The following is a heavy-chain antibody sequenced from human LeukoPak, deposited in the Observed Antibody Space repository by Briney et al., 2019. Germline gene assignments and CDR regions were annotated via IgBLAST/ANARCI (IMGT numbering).Heavy chain of an antibody. J-gene: IGHJ4*02. CDR2: INHSGST. V-gene: IGHV4-39*07. CDR3: ARRKYYYGSGSYRSSPYYFDY. D-gene: IGHD3-10*01. CDR1: GGSISSGDYY. Sequence: SETLSLTCTVSGGSISSGDYYWSWIRQPPGKGLEWIGEINHSGSTNYNPSLKSRVTISVDTSKNQFSLKLSSVTAADTAVYYCARRKYYYGSGSYRSSPYYFDYWGQGTLVTGSS.